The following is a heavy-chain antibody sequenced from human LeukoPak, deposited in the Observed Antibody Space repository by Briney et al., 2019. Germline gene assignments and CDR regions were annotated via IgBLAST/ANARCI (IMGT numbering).Heavy chain of an antibody. Sequence: PSETLSLTCTVSGGSISSYYWSWIRQPAGKGLDGIGLIYTSGSTNYNPSLKSRVTMSVDTSKNQFSLKLSSVTAADTAVYYCARDYGYSSSWYLDYWGQGTLVTVSS. CDR2: IYTSGST. J-gene: IGHJ4*02. D-gene: IGHD6-13*01. CDR1: GGSISSYY. CDR3: ARDYGYSSSWYLDY. V-gene: IGHV4-4*07.